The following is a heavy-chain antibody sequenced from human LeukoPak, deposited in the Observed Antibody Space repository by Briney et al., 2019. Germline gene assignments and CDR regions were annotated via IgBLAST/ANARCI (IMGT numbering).Heavy chain of an antibody. V-gene: IGHV3-23*01. D-gene: IGHD1-1*01. CDR3: AKALSTTMPDWLDP. J-gene: IGHJ5*02. Sequence: GGSLRLSCAASGFTCSSYAMSWVRQAPGKGLGWVSAISGSGVSTYYADSVKGRFTISRDNSQNTLYLQMNSLRAEDTAVYYCAKALSTTMPDWLDPWGQGTLVTVSS. CDR2: ISGSGVST. CDR1: GFTCSSYA.